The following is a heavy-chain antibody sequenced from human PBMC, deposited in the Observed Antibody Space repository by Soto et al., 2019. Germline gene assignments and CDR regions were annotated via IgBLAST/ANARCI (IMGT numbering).Heavy chain of an antibody. CDR2: ISSSSSTI. CDR3: AREGRAGYYYYYGMDV. D-gene: IGHD3-10*01. V-gene: IGHV3-48*01. J-gene: IGHJ6*02. CDR1: GFTFSSYS. Sequence: GGSLRLSCAASGFTFSSYSMNWVRRAPGKGLEWVSYISSSSSTIYYADSVKGRFTISRDNAKNSLYLQMNSLRVEDTAVYYCAREGRAGYYYYYGMDVWGQGTTVTVSS.